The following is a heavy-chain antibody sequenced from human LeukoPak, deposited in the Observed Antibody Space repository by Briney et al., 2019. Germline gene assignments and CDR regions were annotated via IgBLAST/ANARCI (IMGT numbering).Heavy chain of an antibody. D-gene: IGHD6-13*01. CDR1: GFTFSSYA. V-gene: IGHV3-21*01. Sequence: GGSLRLSCAASGFTFSSYAMHWVRQAPGKGLEWVSSISSSSSYIYYADSVKGRFTISRDNAKNSLYLQMNSLRAEDTAVYYCARDPEYSSSWYDYWGQGTLVTVSS. CDR3: ARDPEYSSSWYDY. CDR2: ISSSSSYI. J-gene: IGHJ4*02.